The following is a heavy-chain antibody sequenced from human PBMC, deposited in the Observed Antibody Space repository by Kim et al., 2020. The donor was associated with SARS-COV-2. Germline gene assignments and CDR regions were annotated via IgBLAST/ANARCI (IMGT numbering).Heavy chain of an antibody. CDR1: GYTFTSYY. CDR2: INPSDGST. CDR3: ARDPGINCGSSYADYGMDA. J-gene: IGHJ6*01. V-gene: IGHV1-46*01. Sequence: ASVKVSCKASGYTFTSYYMHWVRQAPGQGLEWMGIINPSDGSTSHAQKFQGRVTMTRDTSTSTVYMELSSLRSEDTAVYYCARDPGINCGSSYADYGMDACGPGTT. D-gene: IGHD1-26*01.